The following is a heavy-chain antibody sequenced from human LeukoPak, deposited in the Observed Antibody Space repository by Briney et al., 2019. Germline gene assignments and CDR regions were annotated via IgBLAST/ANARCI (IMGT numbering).Heavy chain of an antibody. J-gene: IGHJ3*02. D-gene: IGHD3-22*01. CDR2: ISDGGRNT. CDR3: AREAITMIVPGAFDI. CDR1: GFAFSSYT. V-gene: IGHV3-23*01. Sequence: GGSLRLSCATSGFAFSSYTMNWVRQAPGKGLEWVSTISDGGRNTHYADSVEGRFTISRDDSQNTLFLQMNSLRADDTALYYCAREAITMIVPGAFDIWGQGTMVTVSS.